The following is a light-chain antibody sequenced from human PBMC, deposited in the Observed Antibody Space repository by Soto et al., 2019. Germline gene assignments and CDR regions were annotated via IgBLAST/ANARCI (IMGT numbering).Light chain of an antibody. CDR3: LQTNSYPRT. Sequence: DIQMTQSPSSLSASVGDRVTITCRASQGIGNGLGWFQQKPGRAPKRLMYAASSLESGVPPRFSGSGSGTEFTLTSSRLQPEDFATYYCLQTNSYPRTFGQGTKVEIK. V-gene: IGKV1-17*01. J-gene: IGKJ1*01. CDR1: QGIGNG. CDR2: AAS.